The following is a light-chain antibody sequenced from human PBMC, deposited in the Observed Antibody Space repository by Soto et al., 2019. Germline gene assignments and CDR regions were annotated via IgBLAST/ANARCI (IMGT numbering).Light chain of an antibody. CDR2: WAS. CDR1: QSVFYSSNNKNY. J-gene: IGKJ2*01. CDR3: QQSYSTPRT. V-gene: IGKV4-1*01. Sequence: DIVMTQSPDSLAVSPGERATINCESSQSVFYSSNNKNYLAWYQQKPGQPPKLLIYWASTRDSGVPDRFSGSGSGTDFTLTISSLQPEDFATYYCQQSYSTPRTFGQGTKLEIK.